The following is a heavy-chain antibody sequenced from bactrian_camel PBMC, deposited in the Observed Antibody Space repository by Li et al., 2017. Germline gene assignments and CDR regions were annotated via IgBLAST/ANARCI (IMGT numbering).Heavy chain of an antibody. CDR3: TADAVVCSLRASSYPY. CDR1: GFIFSSYW. V-gene: IGHV3S1*01. Sequence: HVQLVESGGGSVQAGGSLRLSCAASGFIFSSYWMYWVRQAPGKGLEWVSIINRGGNTYYADSMKGRFTVSRDNTKNMLYLQMNSLEPEDSAMYYCTADAVVCSLRASSYPYWGQGTQVTVS. D-gene: IGHD2*01. CDR2: IINRGGNT. J-gene: IGHJ4*01.